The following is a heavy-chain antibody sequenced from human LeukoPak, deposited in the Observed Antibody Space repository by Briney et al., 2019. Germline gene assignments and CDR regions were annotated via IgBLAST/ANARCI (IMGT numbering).Heavy chain of an antibody. CDR2: ISSNGGST. V-gene: IGHV3-64D*06. J-gene: IGHJ4*02. CDR1: GFIFSTYA. Sequence: GGSLRLSCSASGFIFSTYAMHWVRQAPGKKLKYVSGISSNGGSTYYADSVKGRFTISRDNSKNTLYLQMSSPRTEDTAVYYCGPFDFWGQGTLVTVSS. CDR3: GPFDF.